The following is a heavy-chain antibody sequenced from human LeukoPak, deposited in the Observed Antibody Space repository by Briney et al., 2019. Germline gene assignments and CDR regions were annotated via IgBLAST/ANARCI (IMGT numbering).Heavy chain of an antibody. Sequence: PVRSLRLSCAVSGFIFSDYGFHWVRQAPGKGLESVAVTRFDGSIKQYADSVKGRFTISRDDSKNTLYLQMNSLKSEDTAVYYCARWGGTRQYYFDYWGRGTLVTVSS. V-gene: IGHV3-33*01. CDR3: ARWGGTRQYYFDY. D-gene: IGHD1-1*01. CDR1: GFIFSDYG. J-gene: IGHJ4*02. CDR2: TRFDGSIK.